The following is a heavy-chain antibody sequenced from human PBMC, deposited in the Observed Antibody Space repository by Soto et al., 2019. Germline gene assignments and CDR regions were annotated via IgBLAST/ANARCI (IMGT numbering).Heavy chain of an antibody. CDR2: INSDGSDS. D-gene: IGHD3-3*01. V-gene: IGHV3-74*01. CDR1: GFPFSNFG. J-gene: IGHJ4*02. CDR3: TRESSAYYCDF. Sequence: GGSQRLSCAASGFPFSNFGMHWVRQAPGKGLVWVSHINSDGSDSTHADSVKGRFTISRDNSKNTMYLQMNSLRVEDTAVYYCTRESSAYYCDFWGQGALVTVSS.